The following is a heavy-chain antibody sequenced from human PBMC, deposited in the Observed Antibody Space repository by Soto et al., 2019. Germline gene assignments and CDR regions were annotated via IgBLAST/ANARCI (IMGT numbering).Heavy chain of an antibody. J-gene: IGHJ6*02. CDR2: IYYSGNT. V-gene: IGHV4-30-4*01. CDR3: ASSSLYGMDV. Sequence: SETLSLTCSVSGGSISSGYYYWSWIRQPPGKGLEWIGNIYYSGNTYYNPSLEIRLIISIDTSKNPFSLKVGSVTAADTAVYYCASSSLYGMDVSGQTTTLTLSS. CDR1: GGSISSGYYY.